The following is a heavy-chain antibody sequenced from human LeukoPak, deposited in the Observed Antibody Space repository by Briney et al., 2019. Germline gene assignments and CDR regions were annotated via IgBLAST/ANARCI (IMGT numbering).Heavy chain of an antibody. CDR1: GGSFSGYY. CDR3: AKDLIVVVPAAIKAVDY. Sequence: SETLSLTCAVYGGSFSGYYWSWIRQPPGKGLEWIGEINHSGSTNYNPSLKSRVTISVDTSKNQFSLKLSSVTAADTAVYYCAKDLIVVVPAAIKAVDYWGQGTLVTVSS. CDR2: INHSGST. J-gene: IGHJ4*02. V-gene: IGHV4-34*01. D-gene: IGHD2-2*01.